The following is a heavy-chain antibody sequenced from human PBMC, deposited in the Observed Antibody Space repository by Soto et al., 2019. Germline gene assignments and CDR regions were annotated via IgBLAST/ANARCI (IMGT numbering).Heavy chain of an antibody. CDR1: GFTVSSNY. CDR3: ARDARGYSYGYFDY. CDR2: IYSGGST. J-gene: IGHJ4*02. Sequence: GGSLRLSCAASGFTVSSNYMSWVRQAPGKGLEWVSVIYSGGSTYYADSVKGRFTISRDNTKNTLYLQMNSLRAEDTAVYYCARDARGYSYGYFDYWGQGTLVTVSS. V-gene: IGHV3-53*01. D-gene: IGHD5-18*01.